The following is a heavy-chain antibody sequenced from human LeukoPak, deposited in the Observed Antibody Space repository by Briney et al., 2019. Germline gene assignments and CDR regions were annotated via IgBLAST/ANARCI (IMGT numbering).Heavy chain of an antibody. V-gene: IGHV4-39*02. Sequence: SETLSLTCTVSGGSISSSSYYWGWIRQPPGKGLEWIGSIYYSGSTYYNPSLKSRVTISVDTSKNHFSLKLDSVTAADTAVYFCARDGPSVYFDYWGQGILVTVSS. J-gene: IGHJ4*02. CDR1: GGSISSSSYY. CDR2: IYYSGST. CDR3: ARDGPSVYFDY.